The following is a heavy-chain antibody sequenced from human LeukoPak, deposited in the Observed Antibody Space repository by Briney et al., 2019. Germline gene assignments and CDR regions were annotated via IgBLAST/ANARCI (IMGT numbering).Heavy chain of an antibody. CDR3: AKTERFGLRMPYFDY. Sequence: PGGSLRLSCAASGFTFSSYAMSWVRQAPGKGLEWVSAISGSGGSTYYADSVKGRFTISRDNSKNTLYLQMNSLRAEDTAVYYCAKTERFGLRMPYFDYWGQGTLVTVSS. V-gene: IGHV3-23*01. D-gene: IGHD3-10*01. CDR2: ISGSGGST. CDR1: GFTFSSYA. J-gene: IGHJ4*02.